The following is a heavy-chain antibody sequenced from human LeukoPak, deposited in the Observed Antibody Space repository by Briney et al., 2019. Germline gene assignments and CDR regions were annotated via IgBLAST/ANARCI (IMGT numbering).Heavy chain of an antibody. Sequence: ASVKVSCKASGGTFSSYAISWVRQAPGQGLEWMGWISAYNGNTNYAQKLQGRVTMTTDTSTSTAYMELRSLRSDDTAVYYCARGPPLDYYYGMDVWGQGTTVTVSS. V-gene: IGHV1-18*01. CDR1: GGTFSSYA. CDR2: ISAYNGNT. CDR3: ARGPPLDYYYGMDV. J-gene: IGHJ6*02. D-gene: IGHD1-1*01.